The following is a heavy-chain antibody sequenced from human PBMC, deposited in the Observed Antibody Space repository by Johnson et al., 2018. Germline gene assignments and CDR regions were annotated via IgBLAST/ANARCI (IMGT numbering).Heavy chain of an antibody. V-gene: IGHV3-21*04. CDR1: GFTFSSYS. Sequence: VQLVESGGGLVKPGGSXRLSCAASGFTFSSYSMNWVRQAPGKGLEWVSSISSSSSYIYNADSMKGRFTISRENAKNSLHLQMNSLRAEETAVYYCAKVDRYSSGWYDAFDIWGQGTMVTVSS. CDR3: AKVDRYSSGWYDAFDI. J-gene: IGHJ3*02. D-gene: IGHD6-19*01. CDR2: ISSSSSYI.